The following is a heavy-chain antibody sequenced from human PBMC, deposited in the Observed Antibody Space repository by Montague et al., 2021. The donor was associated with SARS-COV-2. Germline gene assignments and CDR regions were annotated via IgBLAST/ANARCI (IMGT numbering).Heavy chain of an antibody. CDR1: GSSFNDYY. Sequence: SETLSLTCAVYGSSFNDYYWNWIRQPPGKGLEWIGEINHSGSTNYNPSLKSRVTMSVDTSKNQFSLKLSSVTAADTAVYYCARGARQGYGFRLGSFDSWGQGTLVTVSS. CDR2: INHSGST. D-gene: IGHD3-10*01. J-gene: IGHJ4*02. V-gene: IGHV4-34*01. CDR3: ARGARQGYGFRLGSFDS.